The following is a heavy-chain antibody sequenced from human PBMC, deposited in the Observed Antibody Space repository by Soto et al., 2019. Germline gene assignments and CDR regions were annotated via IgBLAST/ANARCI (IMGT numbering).Heavy chain of an antibody. J-gene: IGHJ5*02. CDR3: ARDTPPDFWSGYSTWEVRFDP. CDR1: GYTFTSYD. V-gene: IGHV1-8*01. D-gene: IGHD3-3*01. Sequence: QVQLVQSGAEVKKPGASVKVSCKASGYTFTSYDINWVRQATGQGLEWMGWMNPNSGNTGYAQKFQGRVTKTRNTSISTAYKALISLRAEDTAVYYCARDTPPDFWSGYSTWEVRFDPWGQGTLVTVSS. CDR2: MNPNSGNT.